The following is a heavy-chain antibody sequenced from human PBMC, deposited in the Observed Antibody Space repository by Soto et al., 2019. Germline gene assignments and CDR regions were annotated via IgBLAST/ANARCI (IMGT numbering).Heavy chain of an antibody. CDR1: GFTFSSYG. V-gene: IGHV3-30*18. Sequence: GGSLRLSCAASGFTFSSYGMHWVRQAPGKGLEWVAVISYDGSNKYYADSVKGRFTISRDNSKNTLYLQMNSLRAEDTAVYYCAKDLKERDTIFYGMDVWGQGTTVTVSS. J-gene: IGHJ6*02. CDR2: ISYDGSNK. CDR3: AKDLKERDTIFYGMDV. D-gene: IGHD3-3*01.